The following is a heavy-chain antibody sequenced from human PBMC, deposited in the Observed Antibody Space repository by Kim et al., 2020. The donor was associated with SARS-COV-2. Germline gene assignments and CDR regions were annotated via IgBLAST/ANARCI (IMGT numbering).Heavy chain of an antibody. D-gene: IGHD3-10*01. CDR1: GYSFTSYW. V-gene: IGHV5-10-1*01. CDR2: IDPSDSYT. CDR3: ARLGGGSGSYYNGLIGRDY. Sequence: GESLKISCKGSGYSFTSYWISWVRQMPGKGLEWMGRIDPSDSYTNYSPSFQGHVTISADKSISTAYLQWSSLKASDTAMYYCARLGGGSGSYYNGLIGRDYWGQGTLVTVSS. J-gene: IGHJ4*02.